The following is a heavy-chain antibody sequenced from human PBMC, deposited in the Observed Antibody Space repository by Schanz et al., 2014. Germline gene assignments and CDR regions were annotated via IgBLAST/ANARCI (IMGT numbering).Heavy chain of an antibody. D-gene: IGHD3-10*01. J-gene: IGHJ3*02. CDR1: GFTFSSYA. CDR2: ISGSGGST. V-gene: IGHV3-23*01. CDR3: AKGRFGELSAFDI. Sequence: EAQLLESGGGLVQPGGSLRLSCAASGFTFSSYAMSWVRHAPGKGLEWVSAISGSGGSTYYADSVKGRFTISRDNSKNTLYLQMNSLRAEDTAVYYCAKGRFGELSAFDIWGQGTMVTVSS.